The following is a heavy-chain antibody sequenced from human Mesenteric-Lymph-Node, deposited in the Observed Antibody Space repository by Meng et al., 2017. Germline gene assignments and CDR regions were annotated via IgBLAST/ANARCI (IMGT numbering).Heavy chain of an antibody. CDR1: GDSCASNSAA. J-gene: IGHJ4*02. D-gene: IGHD3-10*02. Sequence: EQLQQPVPGLVKPPQTHSLTWALSGDSCASNSAAWNWIRQSPSRGLEWLGRTYYRSKYYNDYALSVKSRITINPDTSKNQFSLQLNSVTPEDTAIYYCARDWGDVRGGFDFWGQGTLVTVSS. V-gene: IGHV6-1*01. CDR3: ARDWGDVRGGFDF. CDR2: TYYRSKYYN.